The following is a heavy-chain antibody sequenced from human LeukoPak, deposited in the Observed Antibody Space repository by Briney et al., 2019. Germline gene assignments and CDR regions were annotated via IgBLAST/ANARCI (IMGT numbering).Heavy chain of an antibody. CDR3: AGRGYGGGFS. V-gene: IGHV1-46*01. D-gene: IGHD1-26*01. CDR2: INPSGGST. CDR1: GYTFTSYY. J-gene: IGHJ4*02. Sequence: ASVKVSCKASGYTFTSYYMHWVRQAPGQGLEWMGIINPSGGSTSYAQKFQGRVTMTRDTSISTAYMELSRLRSDDTAVYYCAGRGYGGGFSWGKGTLV.